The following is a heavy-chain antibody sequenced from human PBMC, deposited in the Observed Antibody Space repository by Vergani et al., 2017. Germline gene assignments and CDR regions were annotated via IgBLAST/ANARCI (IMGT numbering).Heavy chain of an antibody. Sequence: EVQLLESGGDLVQPGGSLRLSCAASGFTFNHYAMNWVRQAPGKGLEWVSGISGSGGSTYYAGSVKGRFTISRDSSKNTLYLQMNSLIAGDTAVYYCAKANPRNSGYDYLYYYHAMDVWGQGTTVTVSS. CDR1: GFTFNHYA. D-gene: IGHD5-12*01. CDR2: ISGSGGST. V-gene: IGHV3-23*01. CDR3: AKANPRNSGYDYLYYYHAMDV. J-gene: IGHJ6*02.